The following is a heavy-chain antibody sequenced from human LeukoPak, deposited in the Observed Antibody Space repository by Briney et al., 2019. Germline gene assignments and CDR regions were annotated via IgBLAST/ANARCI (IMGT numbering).Heavy chain of an antibody. V-gene: IGHV1-18*01. CDR2: ISAYNGNT. J-gene: IGHJ4*02. CDR3: ARYSVGQWLVDY. Sequence: ASVKVSCKASGYTFTSYGISWVRQAPGQGLEWMGWISAYNGNTNYAQKLQGRVTMTTDTSTSTAYMELRSLRSDDTAVFYCARYSVGQWLVDYWGQGTLVTVSS. CDR1: GYTFTSYG. D-gene: IGHD6-19*01.